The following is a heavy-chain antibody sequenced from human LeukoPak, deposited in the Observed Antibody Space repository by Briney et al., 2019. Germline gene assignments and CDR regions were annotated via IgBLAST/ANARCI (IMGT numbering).Heavy chain of an antibody. CDR1: GGSISSTTYY. Sequence: SETLSLTCSVFGGSISSTTYYWVWIRQPPGKGLECIASIHYTGRAYYNPSLKSRATISADTSKNHFSLHLRTVTAADTAVYYCARHGAGSRVLIDYWGQGILVTVSS. CDR2: IHYTGRA. V-gene: IGHV4-39*01. D-gene: IGHD2-2*01. CDR3: ARHGAGSRVLIDY. J-gene: IGHJ4*02.